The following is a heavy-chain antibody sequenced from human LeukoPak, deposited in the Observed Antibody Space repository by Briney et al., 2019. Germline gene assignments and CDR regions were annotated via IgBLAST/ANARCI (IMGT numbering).Heavy chain of an antibody. Sequence: GGSLRLSCAASGFTFSSYSMNWVRQAPGKGLEWVSYISSSGSTIYYADSVKGRFTISRDNAKNSLYLQMSSLRAEDTAVYYCAKDSGYHFLDYWGRGTPVTVSS. CDR1: GFTFSSYS. D-gene: IGHD5-12*01. J-gene: IGHJ4*02. CDR3: AKDSGYHFLDY. CDR2: ISSSGSTI. V-gene: IGHV3-48*04.